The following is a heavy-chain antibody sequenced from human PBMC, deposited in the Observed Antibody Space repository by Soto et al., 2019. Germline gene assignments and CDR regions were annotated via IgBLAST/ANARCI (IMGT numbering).Heavy chain of an antibody. CDR3: SADLPDWGAYAFDY. J-gene: IGHJ4*02. Sequence: EVQLVESGGGLVEPGGSLRLSCTASGFTFNGAWMNWVRQAPGKGLEWVGCVKSKVDGGSIDYAAPVRGRFTISRDDSRSTVDLQMNSLSAEDSAMYYCSADLPDWGAYAFDYWGQGALVTVSS. CDR1: GFTFNGAW. D-gene: IGHD3-16*01. V-gene: IGHV3-15*07. CDR2: VKSKVDGGSI.